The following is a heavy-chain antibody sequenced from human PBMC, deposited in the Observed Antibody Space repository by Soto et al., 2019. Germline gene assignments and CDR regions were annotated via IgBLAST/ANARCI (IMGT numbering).Heavy chain of an antibody. CDR3: ARAGYSSSWYQNPDAY. V-gene: IGHV1-3*01. CDR2: INAGNGNT. D-gene: IGHD6-13*01. Sequence: ASVKVSCKASGYTFTSYAMHWVRQAPGQRLEWMGWINAGNGNTKYSQKFQGRVTITRDTSANTAYMELSSLRSEDTAVYYCARAGYSSSWYQNPDAYWGQGTLVTVSS. CDR1: GYTFTSYA. J-gene: IGHJ4*02.